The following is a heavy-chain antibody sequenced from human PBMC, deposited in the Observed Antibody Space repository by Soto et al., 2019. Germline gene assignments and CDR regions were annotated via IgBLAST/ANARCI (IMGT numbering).Heavy chain of an antibody. CDR2: IYPSDSQT. CDR3: ARHGFYGDYSSNYFDP. Sequence: GESLKISCKGSGYSFSNWWIAWVRQMPGKGLEYMGIIYPSDSQTRYSPSFQGQVTISADKSVSTAYLQWSSLKASDTAIYYCARHGFYGDYSSNYFDPWGQGTLVTVSS. CDR1: GYSFSNWW. J-gene: IGHJ5*02. V-gene: IGHV5-51*01. D-gene: IGHD4-17*01.